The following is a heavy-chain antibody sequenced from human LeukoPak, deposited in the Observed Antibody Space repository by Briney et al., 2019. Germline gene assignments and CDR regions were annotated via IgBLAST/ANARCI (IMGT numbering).Heavy chain of an antibody. V-gene: IGHV3-21*01. CDR2: ISSSSSYI. D-gene: IGHD2-2*02. CDR3: ARYCSSTSCYNGGFDY. Sequence: GGSLRLSCAASGFTFSSYSMNWVRQAPGKGLEWVSSISSSSSYIYYADSVKGRFTISRDNAKNSLYLQMNSLRAEDTAVYYCARYCSSTSCYNGGFDYWGQGTLVAVSS. CDR1: GFTFSSYS. J-gene: IGHJ4*02.